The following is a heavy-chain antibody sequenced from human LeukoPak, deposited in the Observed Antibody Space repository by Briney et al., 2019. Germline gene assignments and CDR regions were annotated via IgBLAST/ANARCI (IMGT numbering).Heavy chain of an antibody. CDR3: ARGGIAAAEYY. J-gene: IGHJ4*02. D-gene: IGHD6-13*01. CDR1: GGSFSGYY. CDR2: INHSGST. V-gene: IGHV4-34*01. Sequence: ASETLSLTCAVYGGSFSGYYWSWIRQPPGKGLEWIGEINHSGSTNYNPSLKSRVTISVDTSKNQFSLKLSSVTAADTAVYYCARGGIAAAEYYWGQGTLVTVSS.